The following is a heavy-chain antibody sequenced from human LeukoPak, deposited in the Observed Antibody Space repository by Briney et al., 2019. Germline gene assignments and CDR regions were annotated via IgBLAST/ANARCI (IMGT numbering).Heavy chain of an antibody. CDR2: INHSGST. D-gene: IGHD6-13*01. V-gene: IGHV4-34*01. CDR3: ARGYSSPSSRYFDY. J-gene: IGHJ4*02. Sequence: NPSETLSRTCAGYGGSCSGYYWSWIRQPPGKGLEGSGEINHSGSTNYNPSLKRRVTISVDTSKNQFSLKLSSVTAAHTAVYYCARGYSSPSSRYFDYWGQGTLVTVSS. CDR1: GGSCSGYY.